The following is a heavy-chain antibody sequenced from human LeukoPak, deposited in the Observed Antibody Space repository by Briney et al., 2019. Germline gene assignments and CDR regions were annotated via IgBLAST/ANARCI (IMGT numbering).Heavy chain of an antibody. Sequence: GAFLKISCKGSGSSFTSYWIGWVRPLPGKGLEWMGIIYPGDSDTRYSPSFQGQVTISADKSISTAYLQWSSLKASDTAMYYCARINDYDLRVFDYWGQGTLVTVSS. CDR1: GSSFTSYW. CDR2: IYPGDSDT. D-gene: IGHD4-17*01. V-gene: IGHV5-51*01. CDR3: ARINDYDLRVFDY. J-gene: IGHJ4*02.